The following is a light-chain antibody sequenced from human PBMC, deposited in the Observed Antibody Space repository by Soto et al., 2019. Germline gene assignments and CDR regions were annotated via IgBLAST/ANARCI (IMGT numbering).Light chain of an antibody. CDR3: SSFTSSSTTV. CDR2: DVN. V-gene: IGLV2-14*03. CDR1: SSDVGGSNF. Sequence: QSALTQPASVSGSPGQSITISCTGTSSDVGGSNFVSWYQQHPGKPPQLLIYDVNHRPSGVSNRFSGSKSGNSASLTISGLQAEDEADYFCSSFTSSSTTVFGTGTKLTVL. J-gene: IGLJ1*01.